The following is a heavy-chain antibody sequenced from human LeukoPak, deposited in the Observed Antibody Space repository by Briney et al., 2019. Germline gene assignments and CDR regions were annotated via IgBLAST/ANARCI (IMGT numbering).Heavy chain of an antibody. J-gene: IGHJ4*02. V-gene: IGHV3-7*01. CDR1: GFIFSNYW. CDR2: IKEDGSER. CDR3: ARGSTYYDSSGQVPFDY. Sequence: AGGSLRLSCAASGFIFSNYWMTWVRQAPGKGLEWVANIKEDGSERYYVDSVKGRFTISRGNGKNTLYLQMNSLRAEDTAVYYCARGSTYYDSSGQVPFDYWGQGTLVTVSS. D-gene: IGHD3-22*01.